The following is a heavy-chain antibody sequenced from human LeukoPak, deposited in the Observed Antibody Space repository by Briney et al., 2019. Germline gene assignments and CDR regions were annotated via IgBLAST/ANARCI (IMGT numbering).Heavy chain of an antibody. D-gene: IGHD3-3*01. CDR2: IWYDGSEK. CDR3: VRDRNALQFLDY. J-gene: IGHJ4*02. V-gene: IGHV3-33*01. Sequence: PGGSLRLSCAASGFTFSNFGMHWVRQAPGKGLEWVAVIWYDGSEKYYADSVKGRFTISRDNSKNLLYLQTNSLRAEDTPVYYCVRDRNALQFLDYWGQGTVVTVSS. CDR1: GFTFSNFG.